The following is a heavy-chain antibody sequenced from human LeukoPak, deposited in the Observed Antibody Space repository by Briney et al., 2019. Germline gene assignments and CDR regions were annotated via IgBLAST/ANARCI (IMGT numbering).Heavy chain of an antibody. D-gene: IGHD3-16*02. CDR3: ARGPGDYVWGSYRRNWFDP. V-gene: IGHV4-34*01. CDR1: GGSFSGYY. CDR2: INHSGST. Sequence: SETLSLTCAVYGGSFSGYYWSWIRQPPGKGLEWIGEINHSGSTNYNPSLKSRVTISVDTSKNQFSLKLSSVTAADTAVYYCARGPGDYVWGSYRRNWFDPWGQGTLVTVSS. J-gene: IGHJ5*02.